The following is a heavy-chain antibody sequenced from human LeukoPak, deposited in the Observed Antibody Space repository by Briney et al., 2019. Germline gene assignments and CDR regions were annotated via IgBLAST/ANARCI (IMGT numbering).Heavy chain of an antibody. J-gene: IGHJ3*02. CDR3: ARSKRWYSTYTFDI. Sequence: PGGSLRLSCAASGFTFSSHWMHWVRQAPGKGLVWVSRINGDGSNTTYADSVKGRFTISRDNAKNTLYLQMNSLRAEDTAVYHCARSKRWYSTYTFDIWGQGTMVTVSS. CDR1: GFTFSSHW. D-gene: IGHD2-15*01. V-gene: IGHV3-74*03. CDR2: INGDGSNT.